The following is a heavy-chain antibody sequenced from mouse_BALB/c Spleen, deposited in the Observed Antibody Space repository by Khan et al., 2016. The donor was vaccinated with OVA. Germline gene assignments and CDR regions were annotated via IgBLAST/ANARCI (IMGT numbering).Heavy chain of an antibody. CDR1: GFTFTSYW. Sequence: QVQLQQPGAELVKPGASVTLSCTPSGFTFTSYWIQWVKQRPGQGLGWIGQIFPGTGTTYYNENFKGKATLTVDTSSNTAYMQFSSLTSEDSAVYFCAKGYFGNYEFAYWGQGTLVTVSP. V-gene: IGHV1S132*01. CDR3: AKGYFGNYEFAY. CDR2: IFPGTGTT. D-gene: IGHD2-1*01. J-gene: IGHJ3*01.